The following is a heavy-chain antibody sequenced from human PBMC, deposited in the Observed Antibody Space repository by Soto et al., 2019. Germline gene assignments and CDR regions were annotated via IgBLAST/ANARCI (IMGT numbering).Heavy chain of an antibody. D-gene: IGHD5-18*01. CDR1: GYSISSSNW. Sequence: SETLSLTCAVSGYSISSSNWWGWIRQPPGKGLEWIGYIYYSGTTYYNPSLKSRVTMSVDTSKNQVSLKLNSVTAVDTAVYYCARDHPHSYGFYYFDYWGQGTPVTAPQ. CDR2: IYYSGTT. CDR3: ARDHPHSYGFYYFDY. V-gene: IGHV4-28*03. J-gene: IGHJ4*02.